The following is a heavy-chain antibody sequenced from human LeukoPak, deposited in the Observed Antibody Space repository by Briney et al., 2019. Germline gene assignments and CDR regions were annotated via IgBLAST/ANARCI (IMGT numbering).Heavy chain of an antibody. D-gene: IGHD2-15*01. V-gene: IGHV6-1*01. CDR1: GDSVSSNSAA. CDR3: ARVRADSSGGSCCLFDY. J-gene: IGHJ4*02. Sequence: SQTLSLTCAISGDSVSSNSAAWNWIRQSPSRGLEWLGRTYYRSKWYNDYAVPVKSRITINPDTSKNQFSLQLNSVTPEDTAVYYCARVRADSSGGSCCLFDYWGQGTLVTVSS. CDR2: TYYRSKWYN.